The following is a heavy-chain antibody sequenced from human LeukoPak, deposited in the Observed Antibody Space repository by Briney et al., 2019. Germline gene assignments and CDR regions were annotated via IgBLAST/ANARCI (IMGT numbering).Heavy chain of an antibody. CDR3: ARASHGYTSTWYYFDY. CDR2: ISGSGGST. D-gene: IGHD6-13*01. V-gene: IGHV3-23*01. CDR1: GFTFSSYA. Sequence: GGSLRLSCAASGFTFSSYAISWVRQAPGKGLEWVSAISGSGGSTFYAESVKGRFTISRDNSRNTLYLQMNSLRGEDTAIYYCARASHGYTSTWYYFDYWRQRTLVTVSS. J-gene: IGHJ4*02.